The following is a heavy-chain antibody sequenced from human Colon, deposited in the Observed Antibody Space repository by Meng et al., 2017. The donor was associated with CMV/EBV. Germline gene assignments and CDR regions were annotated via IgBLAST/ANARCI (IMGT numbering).Heavy chain of an antibody. CDR2: ISGSTGYT. V-gene: IGHV1-18*01. CDR3: ARELARGGY. CDR1: GYTFTSYG. J-gene: IGHJ4*02. Sequence: QVQLVQSGAEVKEPGASVLVSCRSSGYTFTSYGINWVRQAPGQGLEWMGWISGSTGYTNRAQKFQGRVTMTTDTSTSTAYLALTSLTSNDTAMYYCARELARGGYWGQGTLVTVSS.